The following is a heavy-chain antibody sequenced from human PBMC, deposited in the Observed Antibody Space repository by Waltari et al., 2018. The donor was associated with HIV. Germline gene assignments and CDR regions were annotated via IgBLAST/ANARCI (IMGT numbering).Heavy chain of an antibody. J-gene: IGHJ5*02. CDR2: INHSGST. D-gene: IGHD1-26*01. CDR3: ARVGAVGATSGWFDP. Sequence: QVQLQQWGAGLLKPSETLSLTCAVYGGSFSGYYWSWIRQPPGKGLEWIGEINHSGSTNYNPSLKSRVTISVDTSKNQFSLKLSSVTAADTAVYYCARVGAVGATSGWFDPWGQGTLVTVSS. CDR1: GGSFSGYY. V-gene: IGHV4-34*01.